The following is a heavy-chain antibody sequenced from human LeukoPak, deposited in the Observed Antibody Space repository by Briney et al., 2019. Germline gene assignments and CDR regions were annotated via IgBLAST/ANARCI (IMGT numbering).Heavy chain of an antibody. CDR2: IKQDGSEK. CDR3: ARVFSRSWLSTPFDY. J-gene: IGHJ4*02. D-gene: IGHD3-22*01. V-gene: IGHV3-7*03. Sequence: GGSLRLSCAASGFIFSRYWMSWVRQAPGKGLEWVANIKQDGSEKYYVDSVEGRFTISRDNAKNSLYLRMNSLRAEDTALYYCARVFSRSWLSTPFDYWGQGTLVTVSS. CDR1: GFIFSRYW.